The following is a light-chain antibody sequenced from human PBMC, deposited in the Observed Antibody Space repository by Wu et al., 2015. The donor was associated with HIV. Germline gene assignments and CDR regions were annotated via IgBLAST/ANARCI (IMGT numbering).Light chain of an antibody. CDR2: KAS. J-gene: IGKJ1*01. CDR1: QSISNW. CDR3: QQYDSYPT. V-gene: IGKV1-5*03. Sequence: DIQMTQSPSTLSASVGDRVTITCRASQSISNWLAWYQQKPGKAPKLLIYKASHLEGGVPSRSSGSGSGTVFTLTISSLQPEDFATYYCQQYDSYPTFGQGTKVEMK.